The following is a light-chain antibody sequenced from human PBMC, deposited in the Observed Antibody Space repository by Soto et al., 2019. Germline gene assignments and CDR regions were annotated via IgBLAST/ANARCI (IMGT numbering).Light chain of an antibody. CDR2: AAS. Sequence: AIQMTQSPSSLSASVGDRVTITCRASQGIGNDLGWYQQRPGKAPKLLIYAASSLQSGVPSTFSGSGSGTDFTLTISSLQHEDFATYYCLQHYNFPYTFGQGTKLEI. J-gene: IGKJ2*01. CDR1: QGIGND. V-gene: IGKV1-6*01. CDR3: LQHYNFPYT.